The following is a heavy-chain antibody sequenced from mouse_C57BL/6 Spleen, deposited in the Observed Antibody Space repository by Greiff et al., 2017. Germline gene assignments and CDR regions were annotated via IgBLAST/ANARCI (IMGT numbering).Heavy chain of an antibody. V-gene: IGHV5-17*01. Sequence: EVKLVESGGGLVKPGGSLKLSCAASGFTFSDYGMHWVRQAPEKGLEWVAYISSGSSTTYYADTVKGRFTISRDNAKNTLFLQMTSLRSEDTAMYYCARRSSYDYAMDYWGQGTSVTVSS. J-gene: IGHJ4*01. D-gene: IGHD1-1*01. CDR1: GFTFSDYG. CDR3: ARRSSYDYAMDY. CDR2: ISSGSSTT.